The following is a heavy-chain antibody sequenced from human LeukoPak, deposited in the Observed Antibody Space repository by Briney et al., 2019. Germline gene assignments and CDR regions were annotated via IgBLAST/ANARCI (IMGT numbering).Heavy chain of an antibody. D-gene: IGHD1-26*01. Sequence: GGSLRLSCAASGVTFDDYTMHWVRQVPGKGLQWVSLITWDGGSIFYADSVKGRFTISRDNSKKSLSLQMYGLSTEDTALYYCARERRRVIDYWGQGTLVTVSS. CDR1: GVTFDDYT. V-gene: IGHV3-43*01. CDR3: ARERRRVIDY. J-gene: IGHJ4*02. CDR2: ITWDGGSI.